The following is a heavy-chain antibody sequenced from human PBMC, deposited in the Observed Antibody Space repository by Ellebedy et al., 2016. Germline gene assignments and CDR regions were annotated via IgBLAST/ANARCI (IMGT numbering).Heavy chain of an antibody. CDR3: ATDRALYSGSYYWVSHYDY. D-gene: IGHD1-26*01. CDR1: GYTLTELY. CDR2: FDPEDGET. Sequence: ASVKVSCXVSGYTLTELYMHWVRQAPGKGLEWMGGFDPEDGETIYAQKFQGRVTMTEDTSTDTAYMELSSLRSEDTAVYYCATDRALYSGSYYWVSHYDYWGQGTLVTVSS. J-gene: IGHJ4*02. V-gene: IGHV1-24*01.